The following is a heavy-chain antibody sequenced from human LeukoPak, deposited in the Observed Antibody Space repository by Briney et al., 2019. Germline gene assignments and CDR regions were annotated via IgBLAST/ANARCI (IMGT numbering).Heavy chain of an antibody. CDR2: ISSNGGTT. CDR1: GFTFNSYV. Sequence: PGGSLRLSCSASGFTFNSYVMHWVRQAPGKGLEYVSAISSNGGTTYYADSVKGRFTISRDNSKNTLFLQMNSLRVEDTAMYYCAKDAAGPEYWGQGTRVTVSS. J-gene: IGHJ4*02. D-gene: IGHD6-13*01. V-gene: IGHV3-64*04. CDR3: AKDAAGPEY.